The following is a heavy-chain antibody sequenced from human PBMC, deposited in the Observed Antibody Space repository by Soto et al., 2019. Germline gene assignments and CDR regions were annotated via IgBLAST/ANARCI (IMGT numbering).Heavy chain of an antibody. CDR2: MNPNSGNT. V-gene: IGHV1-8*01. J-gene: IGHJ5*02. CDR1: GYSFSDYD. CDR3: ARDNRYNWNDVGWFDP. Sequence: QVQLVQSGAEVKKPGASVKVSCKASGYSFSDYDINWVRQATGQGPEWMGWMNPNSGNTGYAQKFQGIVTMTRNTFINTASMELSSLGSDDPGVDYCARDNRYNWNDVGWFDPWGQGTLVTVSS. D-gene: IGHD1-20*01.